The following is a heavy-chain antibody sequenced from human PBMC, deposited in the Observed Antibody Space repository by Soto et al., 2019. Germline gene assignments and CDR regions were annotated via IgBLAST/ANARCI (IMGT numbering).Heavy chain of an antibody. D-gene: IGHD6-13*01. CDR2: ISGSGGST. CDR3: AKHFPGIADGLGPTSFDY. J-gene: IGHJ4*02. V-gene: IGHV3-23*01. Sequence: PGGSLRLSCAASGFTFSRYDINWVRQAPGKGLEWVSAISGSGGSTYYADSVKGRFTISRDNSKNTLYLQMNSLRAEDTAVYYCAKHFPGIADGLGPTSFDYWGQGTLVTVSS. CDR1: GFTFSRYD.